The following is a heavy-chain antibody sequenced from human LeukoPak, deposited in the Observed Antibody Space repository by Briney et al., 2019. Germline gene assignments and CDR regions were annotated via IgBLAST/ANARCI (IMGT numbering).Heavy chain of an antibody. D-gene: IGHD3-3*01. J-gene: IGHJ5*02. CDR3: ATLSYDVWTGINWFDP. Sequence: GGSLRLSCAASGFIFSSYAISWVRQAPGKGLEWVSGIRTSGDTFYADSVKGRFTISRDISKNTVYLQMNSLRAEDSAVYYRATLSYDVWTGINWFDPWGQGTLVAVSS. CDR2: IRTSGDT. CDR1: GFIFSSYA. V-gene: IGHV3-23*01.